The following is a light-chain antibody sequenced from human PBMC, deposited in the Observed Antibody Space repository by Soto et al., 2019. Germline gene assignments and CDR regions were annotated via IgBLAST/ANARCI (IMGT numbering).Light chain of an antibody. J-gene: IGLJ2*01. Sequence: QSALTQPASVSGSPGQSITISCTGTSSDAGNYNYVSWYQETPGKAPRLIIYQVTNRPSGVPNRFSGSKSGNTASLTISGLQADDEADYYCTSFSTGSSYVIFGGGTKVTVL. CDR2: QVT. CDR1: SSDAGNYNY. V-gene: IGLV2-14*01. CDR3: TSFSTGSSYVI.